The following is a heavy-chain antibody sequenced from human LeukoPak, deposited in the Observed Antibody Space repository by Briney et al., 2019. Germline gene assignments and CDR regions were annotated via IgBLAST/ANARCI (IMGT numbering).Heavy chain of an antibody. CDR1: GFTFGSYS. J-gene: IGHJ4*02. V-gene: IGHV3-7*01. CDR2: IRQDGSQK. D-gene: IGHD1-1*01. Sequence: PGGSLRLSCTTSGFTFGSYSMNWVRQAPGRGLDWVASIRQDGSQKYYVDSVKGRFTISRDNAENSLYLQMNSLRAEDTAVYYCARLFPDVTTFDYWGQGTLVTVSS. CDR3: ARLFPDVTTFDY.